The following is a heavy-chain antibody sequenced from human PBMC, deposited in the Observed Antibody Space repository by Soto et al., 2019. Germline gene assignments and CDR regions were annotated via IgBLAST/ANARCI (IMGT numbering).Heavy chain of an antibody. V-gene: IGHV4-31*03. J-gene: IGHJ3*02. Sequence: QVQLQESGPGLVKPSQTLSLACTVSGGSISSGGYYWSWIRQHPGKGLEWIGYIYYSGSTYYNPFLKSRVTISVDTYKNQFSLKLSSVTAADTAVYYCAREGGVISAAGVGYDAFDIWGQGTMVTVSS. CDR3: AREGGVISAAGVGYDAFDI. CDR2: IYYSGST. CDR1: GGSISSGGYY. D-gene: IGHD6-13*01.